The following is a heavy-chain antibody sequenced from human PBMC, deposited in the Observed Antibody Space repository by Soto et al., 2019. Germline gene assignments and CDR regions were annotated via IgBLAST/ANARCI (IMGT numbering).Heavy chain of an antibody. D-gene: IGHD4-17*01. CDR3: AKDWGGDYALYDAFDI. V-gene: IGHV3-23*01. CDR1: GFTFSSYA. CDR2: ISGSGGST. J-gene: IGHJ3*02. Sequence: EVQLLESGGGLVQPGGSLRLSCAASGFTFSSYAMSWVRQAPGKGLEWVSAISGSGGSTYYADSVKGRFTISRDNSKNTVYLQMNSLRAEDTAVYYCAKDWGGDYALYDAFDIWGQGTMVTVSS.